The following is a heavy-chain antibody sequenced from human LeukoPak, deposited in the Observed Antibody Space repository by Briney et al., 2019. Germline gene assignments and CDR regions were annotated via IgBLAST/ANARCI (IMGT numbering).Heavy chain of an antibody. J-gene: IGHJ2*01. CDR1: GASISSSSYY. Sequence: PSETLSLTCTVSGASISSSSYYWGWIRQPPGKGLEWIGTIYYSGNTYYNPSLKSRVTISADTSNNQFSLKVTSVTAADTAVYICARRARDDYWCFDLWGRGTLVTVSS. CDR3: ARRARDDYWCFDL. D-gene: IGHD2-21*01. CDR2: IYYSGNT. V-gene: IGHV4-39*01.